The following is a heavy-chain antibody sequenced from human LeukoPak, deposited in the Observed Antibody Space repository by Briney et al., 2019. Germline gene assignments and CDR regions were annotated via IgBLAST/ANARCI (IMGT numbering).Heavy chain of an antibody. J-gene: IGHJ4*02. CDR3: ARSLYDMLTGFVDY. CDR1: GFTFSSYS. Sequence: GGSLRLSCAASGFTFSSYSMNWVRQAPGKGLEWVSSISSSSSYIYYADSVKGRFTISRDNAKSSLYLQMNSLRAEDTAVYYCARSLYDMLTGFVDYWGQGTLVTVSS. V-gene: IGHV3-21*01. D-gene: IGHD3-9*01. CDR2: ISSSSSYI.